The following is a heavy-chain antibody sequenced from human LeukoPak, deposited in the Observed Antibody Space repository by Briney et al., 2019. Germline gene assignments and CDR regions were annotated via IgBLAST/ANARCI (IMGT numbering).Heavy chain of an antibody. J-gene: IGHJ4*02. CDR2: INPNSGGT. D-gene: IGHD6-19*01. CDR1: GYTFTGYY. V-gene: IGHV1-2*02. CDR3: VPAPPVAAPYYFDY. Sequence: ASVKVSCKAPGYTFTGYYMHWVRQAPGQGLEWIGWINPNSGGTNYAEKFQGRVTMTRDTSISTAYMELSRLRSDDTAVYYCVPAPPVAAPYYFDYWGQGTLVTVSS.